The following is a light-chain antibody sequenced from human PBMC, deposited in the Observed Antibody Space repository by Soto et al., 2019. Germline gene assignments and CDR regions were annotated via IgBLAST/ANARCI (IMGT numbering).Light chain of an antibody. J-gene: IGLJ1*01. CDR1: SSNVGVYNY. Sequence: SALTQPRSVSRSPGQSVTISCTGTSSNVGVYNYLSWYPQYPGIAPKIMMYAVRTRPLGVPDCSSALKSDSTASLLISGIQAGDEPDYWCCQYVGRYIFVFGIGTKVTVL. CDR3: CQYVGRYIFV. CDR2: AVR. V-gene: IGLV2-11*01.